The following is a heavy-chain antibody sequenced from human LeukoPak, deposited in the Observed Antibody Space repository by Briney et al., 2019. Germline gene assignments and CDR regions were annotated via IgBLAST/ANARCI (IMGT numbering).Heavy chain of an antibody. CDR1: GYTFTSYG. V-gene: IGHV1-18*01. CDR3: ARGAYYYDSSGYQGWFDP. CDR2: ISAYNGNT. Sequence: ASVKVSCKASGYTFTSYGISWVRQAPGQGLEWMGWISAYNGNTNYAQKLQGRVTMTTDTSTSTAYMELSSLRSEDTAVYYCARGAYYYDSSGYQGWFDPWGQGTLVTVSS. J-gene: IGHJ5*02. D-gene: IGHD3-22*01.